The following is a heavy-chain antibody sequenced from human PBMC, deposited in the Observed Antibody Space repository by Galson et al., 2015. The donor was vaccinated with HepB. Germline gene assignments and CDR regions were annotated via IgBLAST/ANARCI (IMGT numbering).Heavy chain of an antibody. D-gene: IGHD3-3*01. J-gene: IGHJ6*02. V-gene: IGHV1-3*01. Sequence: SVKVSCKASGYTFTSYAMHWVRQAPGQRLEWMGWINAGNGNTKYSQKFQGRVTITRDTSASTAYMELSSLRSEDTAVYYCAGAADFWGGYPTTKGYYGMDVWGQGTTVTVSS. CDR3: AGAADFWGGYPTTKGYYGMDV. CDR2: INAGNGNT. CDR1: GYTFTSYA.